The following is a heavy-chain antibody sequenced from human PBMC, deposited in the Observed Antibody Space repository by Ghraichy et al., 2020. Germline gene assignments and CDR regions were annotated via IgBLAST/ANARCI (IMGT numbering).Heavy chain of an antibody. Sequence: GGSLRLSCAASGFTLRSYWMHWVRQDPGKGLVWVSRINSDDSFTADSVKGRFTISRDNAKNTLYLQMNSLRAEDTAVYYCARAGVSHAAVLDLWGRGTLVTVSS. CDR3: ARAGVSHAAVLDL. D-gene: IGHD1-1*01. J-gene: IGHJ2*01. CDR1: GFTLRSYW. CDR2: INSDDSFT. V-gene: IGHV3-74*01.